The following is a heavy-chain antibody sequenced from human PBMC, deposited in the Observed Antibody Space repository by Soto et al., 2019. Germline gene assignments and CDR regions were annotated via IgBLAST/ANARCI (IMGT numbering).Heavy chain of an antibody. Sequence: QVQLVQSGAEVQKPGASVKVSCKASGYTFTGYYMHWVRQAPGQGLEWMGWINPNSGGTNYAQKFQGWVTMTRDTSISTAYMELSRLRSDDTAVYYCARERIVVVPAARGYYYYGMDVWGQGTTVTVSS. J-gene: IGHJ6*02. D-gene: IGHD2-2*01. CDR1: GYTFTGYY. V-gene: IGHV1-2*04. CDR3: ARERIVVVPAARGYYYYGMDV. CDR2: INPNSGGT.